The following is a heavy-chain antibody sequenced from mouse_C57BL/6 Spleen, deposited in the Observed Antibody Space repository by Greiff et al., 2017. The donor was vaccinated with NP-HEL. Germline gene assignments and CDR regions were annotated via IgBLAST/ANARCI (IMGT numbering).Heavy chain of an antibody. CDR3: APTMVPRAWFAY. Sequence: VQLQQPGAELVKPGASVKLSCKASGYTFTSYWMHWVKQRPGQGLEWIGMIHPNSGSTNYNEKFKSKATLTVDKSSSTAYMQLSSLTSEDSAVYYCAPTMVPRAWFAYWGQGTLVTVSA. CDR1: GYTFTSYW. V-gene: IGHV1-64*01. J-gene: IGHJ3*01. D-gene: IGHD2-9*01. CDR2: IHPNSGST.